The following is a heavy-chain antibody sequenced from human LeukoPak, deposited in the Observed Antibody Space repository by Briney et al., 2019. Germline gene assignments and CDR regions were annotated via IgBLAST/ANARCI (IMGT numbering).Heavy chain of an antibody. CDR2: VYYHGGT. J-gene: IGHJ2*01. Sequence: SETLSLTCTVSGGSVSSGSYYWSWIRQPPGKGLEWIGYVYYHGGTNYNPSLKSRVTISVDTSKNQFSLKLTSVTAADTAVYYCARRVGARDWYFDLWGRGTLVTVSS. D-gene: IGHD1-26*01. CDR1: GGSVSSGSYY. V-gene: IGHV4-61*01. CDR3: ARRVGARDWYFDL.